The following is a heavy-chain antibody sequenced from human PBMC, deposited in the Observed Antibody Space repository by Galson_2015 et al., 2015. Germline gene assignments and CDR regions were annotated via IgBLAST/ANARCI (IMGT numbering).Heavy chain of an antibody. J-gene: IGHJ6*02. CDR2: IWYDGSNK. CDR3: ARDEGVVPAASYGMDV. Sequence: SLRLSCAASGFTFSSYGMHWVRQAPGKGLEWVAVIWYDGSNKYYADSVKGRFTISRDNSKNTLYLQMNSLRAEDTAVYYCARDEGVVPAASYGMDVWGQGTTVTVSS. D-gene: IGHD2-2*01. V-gene: IGHV3-33*01. CDR1: GFTFSSYG.